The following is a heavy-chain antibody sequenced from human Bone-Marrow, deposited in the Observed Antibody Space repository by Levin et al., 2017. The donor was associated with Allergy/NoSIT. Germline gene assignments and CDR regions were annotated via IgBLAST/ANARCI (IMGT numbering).Heavy chain of an antibody. CDR3: ARGGYCSGGSCYFHVFY. CDR1: GYTFTSYA. Sequence: VASVKVSCKASGYTFTSYAMNWVRQAPGQGLEWMGWINTNTGNPTYAQGFTGRFVFSLDTSVSTAYLQISSLKAEDTAVYYCARGGYCSGGSCYFHVFYWGQGTLVTVSS. D-gene: IGHD2-15*01. J-gene: IGHJ4*02. V-gene: IGHV7-4-1*02. CDR2: INTNTGNP.